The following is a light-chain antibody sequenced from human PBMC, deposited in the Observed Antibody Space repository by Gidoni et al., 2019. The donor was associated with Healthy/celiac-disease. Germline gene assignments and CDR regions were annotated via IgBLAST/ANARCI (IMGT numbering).Light chain of an antibody. CDR3: QQSYSTLTWT. J-gene: IGKJ1*01. CDR2: AAA. Sequence: DIQITPSPSSLSASVGDRVTITCRGRQNISSYLNWYQQKPGKAPKLLMYAAASLQSGVPSRFSGSGSGTDFTLTISSLQPEDFATYYCQQSYSTLTWTFGQGTKVEIK. CDR1: QNISSY. V-gene: IGKV1-39*01.